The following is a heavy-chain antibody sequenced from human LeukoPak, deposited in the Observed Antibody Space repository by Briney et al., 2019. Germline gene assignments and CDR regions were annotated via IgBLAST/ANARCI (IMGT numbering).Heavy chain of an antibody. D-gene: IGHD3-22*01. J-gene: IGHJ3*02. CDR3: ARVGRYYDSSGYAPKNDAFDI. Sequence: SETLSLTCAVYGGSFSGYYWSWIRQPPGKGLEWIGEINHSGSTNYNPSLKSRVTISVDTSKNQFSLKLSSVTAADTAVYHCARVGRYYDSSGYAPKNDAFDIWGQGTMVTVSS. CDR2: INHSGST. CDR1: GGSFSGYY. V-gene: IGHV4-34*01.